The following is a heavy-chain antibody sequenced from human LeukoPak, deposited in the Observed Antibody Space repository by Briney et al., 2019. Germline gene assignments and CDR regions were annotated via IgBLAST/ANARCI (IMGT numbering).Heavy chain of an antibody. CDR3: AREHVGYSSGWHDLDF. CDR1: GVSISSNF. CDR2: IYTSGIT. V-gene: IGHV4-4*07. J-gene: IGHJ4*02. Sequence: TSETLSLTCSVSGVSISSNFWSWIRQPAGKGLEWIGRIYTSGITNYNPSLKSRVTMSVDTSKKQFSLSLSSVTAADTAVYYCAREHVGYSSGWHDLDFWGQGALLTVSS. D-gene: IGHD6-19*01.